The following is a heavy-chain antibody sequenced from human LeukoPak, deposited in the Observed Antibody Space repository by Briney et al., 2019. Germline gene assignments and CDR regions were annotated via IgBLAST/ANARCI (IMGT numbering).Heavy chain of an antibody. V-gene: IGHV1-69*05. CDR3: ARAGYYDSSGSSYTFDI. CDR2: IIPIFGTA. J-gene: IGHJ3*02. D-gene: IGHD3-22*01. Sequence: SVKVSCKASGGTFSSYAISWVRQAPGQGLEWMGGIIPIFGTANYAQKFQGRVTITTDESTSTAYMELSSLRSEDTAVYYCARAGYYDSSGSSYTFDIWGQGTMVTVSS. CDR1: GGTFSSYA.